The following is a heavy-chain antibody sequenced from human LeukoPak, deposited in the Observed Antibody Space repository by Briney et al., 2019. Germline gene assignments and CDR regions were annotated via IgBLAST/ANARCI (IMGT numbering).Heavy chain of an antibody. CDR1: GFTFSSSP. V-gene: IGHV3-23*01. CDR3: ARKNSGPQPFDY. D-gene: IGHD4-23*01. CDR2: ISSSGGDT. Sequence: GGSLRLSCAASGFTFSSSPMSWVRQAPGKGLEWVSGISSSGGDTPYADSVKGRFTISRDNSKNTLYLQMNSLRAEDTAVYFCARKNSGPQPFDYWGQGTLATVSS. J-gene: IGHJ4*02.